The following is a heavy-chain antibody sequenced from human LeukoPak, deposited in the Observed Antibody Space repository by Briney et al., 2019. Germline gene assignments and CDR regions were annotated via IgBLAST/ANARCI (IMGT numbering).Heavy chain of an antibody. CDR2: IYYSGRT. V-gene: IGHV4-59*01. J-gene: IGHJ3*02. Sequence: SETLSLTCTVSGGSISSYYWSWIRQPPGKGLEWIGYIYYSGRTNYNPSLKSRVTISVDTSKNQFSLKLSSVTAADTAVYYCAREKTPYDFWSGYYYHDAFDIWGQGTMVTVSS. CDR3: AREKTPYDFWSGYYYHDAFDI. CDR1: GGSISSYY. D-gene: IGHD3-3*01.